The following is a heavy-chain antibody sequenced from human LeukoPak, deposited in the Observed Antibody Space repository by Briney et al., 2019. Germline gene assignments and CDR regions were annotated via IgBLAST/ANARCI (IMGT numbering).Heavy chain of an antibody. Sequence: GGSLRLSCAASGFTFNAYWMSWVRQAPGKGLEWVASINQDGSERRYVDSVQGRFTISRDNTKNSLFLQMKSLRAEDTAVYYCARLKDDVTKLDYWGQGTLVTVSS. CDR2: INQDGSER. CDR1: GFTFNAYW. CDR3: ARLKDDVTKLDY. V-gene: IGHV3-7*01. J-gene: IGHJ4*02. D-gene: IGHD2-8*01.